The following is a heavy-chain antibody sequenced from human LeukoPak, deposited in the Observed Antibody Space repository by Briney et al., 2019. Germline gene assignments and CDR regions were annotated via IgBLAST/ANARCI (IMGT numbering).Heavy chain of an antibody. V-gene: IGHV4-34*01. CDR2: INHSGST. J-gene: IGHJ4*02. Sequence: SETLSLTCAVYGVSFSGYYWSWIRQPPGKGLEWIGEINHSGSTNYNLSLKSRVTISVDTSKNQFSLKLSSVTAADTAVYYCARGQRITIFGVVPLSGYWGQGTLVTVSS. CDR3: ARGQRITIFGVVPLSGY. D-gene: IGHD3-3*01. CDR1: GVSFSGYY.